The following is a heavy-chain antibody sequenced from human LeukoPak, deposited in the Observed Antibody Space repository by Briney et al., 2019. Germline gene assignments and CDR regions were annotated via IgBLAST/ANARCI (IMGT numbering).Heavy chain of an antibody. D-gene: IGHD2/OR15-2a*01. J-gene: IGHJ4*02. Sequence: GSLRLSCAASGFTFSSYAMHWVRQAPGKGLEYVSAISSNGGSTYYANSVEGRFTISRDNSKNTLYLQMGSLRAEDMAVYYCARGPAAWLLSYFDYWGQGTLVTVSS. CDR2: ISSNGGST. CDR1: GFTFSSYA. V-gene: IGHV3-64*01. CDR3: ARGPAAWLLSYFDY.